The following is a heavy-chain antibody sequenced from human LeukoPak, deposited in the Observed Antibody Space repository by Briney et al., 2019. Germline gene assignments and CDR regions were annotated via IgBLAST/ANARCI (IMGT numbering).Heavy chain of an antibody. CDR2: TYYRSKWYN. D-gene: IGHD1-26*01. J-gene: IGHJ4*02. V-gene: IGHV6-1*01. Sequence: RGLEWLARTYYRSKWYNDYAVSVKSRITINPDTSKNQFSLQLNSVTPEDTAVYYCARVEKEGEPYFDYWGQGTLVTVSS. CDR3: ARVEKEGEPYFDY.